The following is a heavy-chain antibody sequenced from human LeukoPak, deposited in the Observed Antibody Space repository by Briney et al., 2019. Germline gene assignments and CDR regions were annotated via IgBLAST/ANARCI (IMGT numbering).Heavy chain of an antibody. D-gene: IGHD6-19*01. V-gene: IGHV1-2*04. Sequence: ASVKVACKSSGYTFTGYYMHWVRHAPGQGLEWMGCINPNSGGTNDAQKFQGWVTMTRDTSISTAYMELSRLRSDDTAVYYCARSGSAPPGPYYYRMDVWGQGTTVTVSS. CDR3: ARSGSAPPGPYYYRMDV. CDR2: INPNSGGT. CDR1: GYTFTGYY. J-gene: IGHJ6*02.